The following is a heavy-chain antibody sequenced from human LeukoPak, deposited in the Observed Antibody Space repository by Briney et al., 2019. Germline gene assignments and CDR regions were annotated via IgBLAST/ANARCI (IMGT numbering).Heavy chain of an antibody. J-gene: IGHJ4*02. CDR2: INPNSGGT. CDR3: ASLSYYYDSSGYYFNDY. V-gene: IGHV1-2*06. CDR1: GGTFSSYA. D-gene: IGHD3-22*01. Sequence: ASVKVSCKASGGTFSSYAISWVRQAPGQGLEWMGRINPNSGGTNYAQKFQGRVTMTRDTSISTAYMELSRLRSDDTAVYYCASLSYYYDSSGYYFNDYWGQGTLVTVSS.